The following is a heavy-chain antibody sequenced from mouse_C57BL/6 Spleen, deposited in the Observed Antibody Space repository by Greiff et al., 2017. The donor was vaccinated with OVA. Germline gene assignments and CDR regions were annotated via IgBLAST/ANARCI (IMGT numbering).Heavy chain of an antibody. CDR2: INPNYGTT. CDR1: GYSFTDYN. J-gene: IGHJ4*01. D-gene: IGHD1-1*01. Sequence: EVQGVESGPELVKPGASVKISCKASGYSFTDYNMNWVKQSNGKSLEWIGVINPNYGTTSYNQKFKGKATLTVDQSSSTAYMQLNSLTSEDSAVYYCARSGGSSYGKAMDYWGQGTSVTVSS. V-gene: IGHV1-39*01. CDR3: ARSGGSSYGKAMDY.